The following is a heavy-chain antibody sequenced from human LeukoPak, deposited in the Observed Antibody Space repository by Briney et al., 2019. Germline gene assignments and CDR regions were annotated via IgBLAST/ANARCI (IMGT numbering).Heavy chain of an antibody. V-gene: IGHV3-48*03. CDR3: ARVLGIVGG. CDR2: ISSRGSTR. D-gene: IGHD1-26*01. J-gene: IGHJ4*02. CDR1: GFTFSSYE. Sequence: GGSLRLSCAASGFTFSSYEMNWVRQAPGKGLEWVSYISSRGSTRYYADSVKGRFTISRDNAKNSLYLQMNSLRADDTAVYYCARVLGIVGGWGQGTLVTVSS.